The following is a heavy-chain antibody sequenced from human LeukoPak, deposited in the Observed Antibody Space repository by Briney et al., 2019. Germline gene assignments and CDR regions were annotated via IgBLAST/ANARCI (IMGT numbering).Heavy chain of an antibody. V-gene: IGHV3-53*04. CDR1: GFTVSNNF. CDR2: IYSGGST. CDR3: AILTKLHAFDI. D-gene: IGHD1-26*01. Sequence: GGSLRLSCAVSGFTVSNNFMSWVRQAPGTGLEWVSVIYSGGSTYYADSVKGRFTISRHNSKNTLYLEMNSLRAEDTAVYYCAILTKLHAFDIWGQGTMVTVSS. J-gene: IGHJ3*02.